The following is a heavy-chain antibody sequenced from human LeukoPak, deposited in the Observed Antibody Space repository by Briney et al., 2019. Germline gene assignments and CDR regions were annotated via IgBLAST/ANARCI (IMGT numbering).Heavy chain of an antibody. CDR1: GGSISSGGYS. CDR3: ARGLSDYDADY. D-gene: IGHD5-12*01. V-gene: IGHV4-30-2*01. CDR2: IYHSGST. J-gene: IGHJ4*02. Sequence: SETPSLTCADSGGSISSGGYSWSWIRQPPGKGLEWIGYIYHSGSTYYNPSLKSRVTISVDRSKNQFSLKLSPVTAADTAVYYCARGLSDYDADYWGQGTLVTVSS.